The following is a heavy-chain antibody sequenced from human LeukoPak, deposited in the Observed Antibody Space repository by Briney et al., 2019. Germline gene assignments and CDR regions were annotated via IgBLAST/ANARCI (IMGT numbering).Heavy chain of an antibody. J-gene: IGHJ4*02. CDR2: IFHTGSA. Sequence: PSETLSLTCTVSGGSISSSSYYWGWIRQSPGQGLEWIGSIFHTGSASYNPSLKSRATLSVDTSKNEFSLKLTSVSAADTAIYYCASPRGTYIDYWGQGTLVIVSS. CDR3: ASPRGTYIDY. D-gene: IGHD3-16*01. CDR1: GGSISSSSYY. V-gene: IGHV4-39*07.